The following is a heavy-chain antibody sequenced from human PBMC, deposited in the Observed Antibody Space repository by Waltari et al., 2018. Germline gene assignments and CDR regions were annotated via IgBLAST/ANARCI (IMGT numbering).Heavy chain of an antibody. CDR1: GGSFSSSNW. J-gene: IGHJ6*02. Sequence: QVQLPESGPGLVKPSGTLSLTCAVSGGSFSSSNWWSWVRQHPGKGLEWIGEIYHSGSTNYNPSLKSRVTISVDKSKNQFSLKLSSVTAADTAVYYCASTGSNFWSGRGGMDVWGQGTTVTVSS. D-gene: IGHD3-3*01. CDR2: IYHSGST. CDR3: ASTGSNFWSGRGGMDV. V-gene: IGHV4-4*02.